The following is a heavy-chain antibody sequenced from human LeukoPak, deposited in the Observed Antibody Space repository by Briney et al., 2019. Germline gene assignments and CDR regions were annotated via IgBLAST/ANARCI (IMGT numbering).Heavy chain of an antibody. CDR1: RGSISGSGYY. J-gene: IGHJ4*02. V-gene: IGHV4-31*03. D-gene: IGHD2-8*02. CDR2: IYYSGGT. Sequence: SQTLSLTCTVSRGSISGSGYYWSWICHHPGKGLEWIGYIYYSGGTYYNPSLRSRVTISVDTSKNQFFLHLSAVTAADTAVYYCATTYCSGGACSRRYFDNWGQGTQVAVSP. CDR3: ATTYCSGGACSRRYFDN.